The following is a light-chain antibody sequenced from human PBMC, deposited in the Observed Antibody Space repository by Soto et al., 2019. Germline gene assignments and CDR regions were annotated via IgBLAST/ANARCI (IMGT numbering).Light chain of an antibody. CDR2: GAS. V-gene: IGKV3-20*01. J-gene: IGKJ5*01. CDR3: QQYGSSPTT. CDR1: QSVSSSY. Sequence: EIVWSHSPCTLSLSPLERATLSFMASQSVSSSYLAWYQQKPGQAPRLLTYGASSRATGIPDRFSGSGSGTDFTLTISRLEPEDFAVYSCQQYGSSPTTFGQGTRLEIK.